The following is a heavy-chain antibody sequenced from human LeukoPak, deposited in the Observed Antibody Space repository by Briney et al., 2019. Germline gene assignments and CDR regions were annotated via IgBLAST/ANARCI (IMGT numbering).Heavy chain of an antibody. CDR3: ARHASLGELSSPFDS. D-gene: IGHD3-16*02. J-gene: IGHJ4*02. Sequence: GESLRISCKGSGYSFTSYWIGWVRQMPGKGLEWMGIIYPGDSDTRYSPSFQGQVTISADKSTNTAYLQWSSLKASDTAMCYCARHASLGELSSPFDSWGQGALVTVSS. V-gene: IGHV5-51*01. CDR1: GYSFTSYW. CDR2: IYPGDSDT.